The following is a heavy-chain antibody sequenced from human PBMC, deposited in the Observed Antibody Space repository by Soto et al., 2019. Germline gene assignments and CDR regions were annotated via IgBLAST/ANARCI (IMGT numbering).Heavy chain of an antibody. J-gene: IGHJ6*02. CDR2: IRRKANSYTT. CDR3: PMLGGWSGGSNDMDV. Sequence: EVQLVESGGGLVQPGGSLRLSCAASGLIFSDYHMDWVRQAPGKGLEWVGRIRRKANSYTTEYAASVKGRFTISREDSKISLYFQMNSLKTEDTAVYYCPMLGGWSGGSNDMDVWGQGTTVTFSS. CDR1: GLIFSDYH. D-gene: IGHD6-19*01. V-gene: IGHV3-72*01.